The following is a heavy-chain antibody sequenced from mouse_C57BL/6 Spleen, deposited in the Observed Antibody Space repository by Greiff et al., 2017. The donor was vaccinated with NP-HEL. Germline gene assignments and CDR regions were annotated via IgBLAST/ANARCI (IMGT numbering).Heavy chain of an antibody. CDR1: GYSFTDYN. Sequence: VQLKQSGPELVKPGASVKISCKASGYSFTDYNMNWVKQSNGQSLEWIGVINTNYGTTSYNQKFKGKATLTVDQSSSTVYLQVNSLTSEDSAVYYWAPAYYSNYHAMDYWGQGTSVTVSA. D-gene: IGHD2-5*01. CDR2: INTNYGTT. CDR3: APAYYSNYHAMDY. V-gene: IGHV1-39*01. J-gene: IGHJ4*01.